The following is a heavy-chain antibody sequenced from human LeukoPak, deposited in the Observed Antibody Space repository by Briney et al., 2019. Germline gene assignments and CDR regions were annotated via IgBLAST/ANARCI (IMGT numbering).Heavy chain of an antibody. CDR3: ARDRFEYSSSSGDY. CDR1: GFTFSSYA. D-gene: IGHD6-6*01. V-gene: IGHV3-23*01. Sequence: GGSLRLSCAASGFTFSSYAMSWVRQAPGKGLEWVSAISGSGGSTYYADSVKGRFTISRDNSKNTLYLQMNSLRAEDTAVYYCARDRFEYSSSSGDYWGQGTLVTVSS. CDR2: ISGSGGST. J-gene: IGHJ4*02.